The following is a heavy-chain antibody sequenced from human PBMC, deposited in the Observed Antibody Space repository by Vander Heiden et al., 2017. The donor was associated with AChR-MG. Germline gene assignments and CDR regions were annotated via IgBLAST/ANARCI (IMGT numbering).Heavy chain of an antibody. J-gene: IGHJ4*02. CDR2: IIPNFGTA. D-gene: IGHD6-19*01. Sequence: QVQLVQSGAEVKKPGSSVKVPCQASGGPLSSYAIGWVRQSPGQGLEWRGGIIPNFGTANYAQKFKGRVTITADESTSTAYMELSSLRSEDTAVYYCARVMGEQWLGYDYWGQGTLVTVSS. V-gene: IGHV1-69*01. CDR3: ARVMGEQWLGYDY. CDR1: GGPLSSYA.